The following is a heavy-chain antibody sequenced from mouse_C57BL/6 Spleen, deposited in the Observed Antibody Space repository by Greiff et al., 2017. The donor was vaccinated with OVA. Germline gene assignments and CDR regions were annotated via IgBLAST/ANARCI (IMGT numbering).Heavy chain of an antibody. CDR3: ARREGQGYYFDY. CDR2: ISSGSSTI. CDR1: GFTFSDYG. Sequence: EVQVVESGGGLVKPGGSLKLSCAASGFTFSDYGMHWVRQAPEKGLEWVAYISSGSSTIYYAETVKGRFTISRDNAKNTLFLQMTSLRSEDTAMYYCARREGQGYYFDYWGQGTTLTVSS. D-gene: IGHD3-3*01. V-gene: IGHV5-17*01. J-gene: IGHJ2*01.